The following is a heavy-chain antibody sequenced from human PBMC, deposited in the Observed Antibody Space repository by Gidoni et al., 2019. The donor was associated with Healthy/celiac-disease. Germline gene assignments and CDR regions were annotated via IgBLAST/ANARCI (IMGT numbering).Heavy chain of an antibody. V-gene: IGHV3-21*01. CDR2: SSSSSSDI. Sequence: EVQLVESGGGLVKPGGSLRLSCSASGFTFSSYSKNWVRQAPGKGLVWVSCSSSSSSDIYYADSVKGRFTISRDNAKNSLYLQMNSRSAEDTAVYYCAREGYCSGGSCYSEDYYYYGMDVWGQGTTVTVSS. CDR1: GFTFSSYS. J-gene: IGHJ6*02. CDR3: AREGYCSGGSCYSEDYYYYGMDV. D-gene: IGHD2-15*01.